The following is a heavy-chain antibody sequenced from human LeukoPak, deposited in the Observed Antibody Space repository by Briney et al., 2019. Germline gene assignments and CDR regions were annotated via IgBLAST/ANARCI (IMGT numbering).Heavy chain of an antibody. V-gene: IGHV3-23*01. Sequence: PSETLSLTCTVSGGSISSYYWSWIRQPPGKGLEWVSTISGSGDYTYYADSVRGRFTISRDNSKNTLYLQMNSLRVEDTAVYYCATTLRSGSYYFDSWGQGTLVTVSS. J-gene: IGHJ4*02. D-gene: IGHD1-26*01. CDR1: GGSISSYY. CDR2: ISGSGDYT. CDR3: ATTLRSGSYYFDS.